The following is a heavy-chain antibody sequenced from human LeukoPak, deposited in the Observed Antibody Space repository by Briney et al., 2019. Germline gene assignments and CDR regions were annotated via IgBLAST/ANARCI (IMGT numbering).Heavy chain of an antibody. CDR2: INDDGSYT. Sequence: GGSLRLSCAASGFTFSSYWMHWVRQAPGKGLVWVSRINDDGSYTAYADSVKGRFTISRDNSKNTLYLQMNSLRAEDTAVYYCAKIDYDSSAYRTFDYWGQGTLVTVSS. D-gene: IGHD3-22*01. J-gene: IGHJ4*02. CDR3: AKIDYDSSAYRTFDY. CDR1: GFTFSSYW. V-gene: IGHV3-74*01.